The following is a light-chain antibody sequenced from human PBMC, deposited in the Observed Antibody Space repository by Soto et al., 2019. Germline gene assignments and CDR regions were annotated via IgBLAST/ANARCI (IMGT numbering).Light chain of an antibody. CDR1: QGISNY. Sequence: IQMTQSPSSLSASLGDRVTITCRASQGISNYLAWYQQKPGQVPKLIIYVASTLQSGVPSRFSGRGSGTDFSLSISSLQTEDVATYYCQNYNSAPITFGQGTRLE. CDR2: VAS. CDR3: QNYNSAPIT. J-gene: IGKJ5*01. V-gene: IGKV1-27*01.